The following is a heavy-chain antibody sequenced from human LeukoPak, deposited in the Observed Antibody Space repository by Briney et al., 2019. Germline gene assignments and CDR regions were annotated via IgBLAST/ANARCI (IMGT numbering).Heavy chain of an antibody. CDR3: ARGLLTIFGVVESWFDP. Sequence: PSETLSLTCTVSGGSISSYYWSWIRQPPGKGLEWIGYIYYSGSTNYNPSLKSRVTISVDTSKNQFSLKLSSVTAADTAVYYCARGLLTIFGVVESWFDPWGQGTLVTVSS. CDR2: IYYSGST. CDR1: GGSISSYY. D-gene: IGHD3-3*01. V-gene: IGHV4-59*08. J-gene: IGHJ5*02.